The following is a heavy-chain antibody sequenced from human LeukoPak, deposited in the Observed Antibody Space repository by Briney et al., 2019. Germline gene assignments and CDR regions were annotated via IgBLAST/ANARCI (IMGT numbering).Heavy chain of an antibody. Sequence: GGSLRLFCAASGFPFSSFWKHWVRQPPGEGVVGGSHTKDDGSNTRYADSVKGRFAISRDNAKNTLYLQMNSLTAEDTAVYYCVRDGLGSTPFDYWGQGTLVTVSS. CDR1: GFPFSSFW. CDR2: TKDDGSNT. D-gene: IGHD1-26*01. J-gene: IGHJ4*02. V-gene: IGHV3-74*01. CDR3: VRDGLGSTPFDY.